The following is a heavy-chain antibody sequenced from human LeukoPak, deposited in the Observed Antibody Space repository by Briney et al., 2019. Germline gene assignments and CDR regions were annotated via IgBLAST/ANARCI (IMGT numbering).Heavy chain of an antibody. V-gene: IGHV3-73*01. D-gene: IGHD3-10*01. CDR3: TRYHYYGSGSYGPPDAFDI. J-gene: IGHJ3*02. CDR1: GFTFSGSA. CDR2: IRSKANSYAT. Sequence: GGSLRLSCAASGFTFSGSAMHWVRQASGKGLEWVGRIRSKANSYATAYAASVKGRFTISRDDSKNTAYLQMNSLKTEDTAVYYCTRYHYYGSGSYGPPDAFDIWGQGTMVTVSS.